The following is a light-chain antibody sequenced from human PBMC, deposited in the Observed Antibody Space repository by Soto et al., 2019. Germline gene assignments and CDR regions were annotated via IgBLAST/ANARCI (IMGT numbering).Light chain of an antibody. CDR2: DAS. CDR3: QQRSDWPST. Sequence: EIVLTQSPSTLSLSPGERATLSCRASQSVSRYLAWYQQKPGQAPRLLIYDASNRATGIPARFSGSGSGTDFTLTISSLEPEDFAVYSCQQRSDWPSTCGGGTKVQIK. J-gene: IGKJ4*01. CDR1: QSVSRY. V-gene: IGKV3-11*01.